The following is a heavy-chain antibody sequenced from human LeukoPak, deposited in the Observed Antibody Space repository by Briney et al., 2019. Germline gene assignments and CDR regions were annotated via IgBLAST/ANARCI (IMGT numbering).Heavy chain of an antibody. J-gene: IGHJ4*02. V-gene: IGHV1-24*01. CDR1: GYTLTELS. CDR3: ATRTWYNWNDVEY. CDR2: FDPEDGET. D-gene: IGHD1-20*01. Sequence: ASVKVSCTVSGYTLTELSMHWVRQAPGKGLEWMGGFDPEDGETIYAQKFQGRVTMTEDTSTDTAYMELSSLRSEDTAVYYCATRTWYNWNDVEYWGQGTLVTVSS.